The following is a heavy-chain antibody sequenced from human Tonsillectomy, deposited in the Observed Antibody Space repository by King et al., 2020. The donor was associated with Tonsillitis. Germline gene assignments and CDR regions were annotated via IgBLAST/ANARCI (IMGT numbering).Heavy chain of an antibody. CDR1: GFTFISYS. D-gene: IGHD3-9*01. CDR2: IRGSGGST. V-gene: IGHV3-23*04. J-gene: IGHJ4*02. Sequence: VQLVESGGGLVQPGGSLRLSCAASGFTFISYSMSWVRQDPGHGLDWVVAIRGSGGSTYYADSVKGRFTNSRDNSKNTLYLQMNSLRAEDTAVYYCAKAYPDNILTGWVPDYWGQGTLVTVSS. CDR3: AKAYPDNILTGWVPDY.